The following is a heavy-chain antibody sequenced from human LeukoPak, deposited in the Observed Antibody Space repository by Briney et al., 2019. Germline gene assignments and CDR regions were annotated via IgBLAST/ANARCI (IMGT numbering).Heavy chain of an antibody. CDR1: GDSVSSNRVT. CDR3: ARRLTQYDCFDP. CDR2: TYYRSTWYN. V-gene: IGHV6-1*01. J-gene: IGHJ5*02. Sequence: SQTLSLTCAISGDSVSSNRVTWTWIRQSPPRALEGLGRTYYRSTWYNDYAVSVRGRITVNPDTSKNQFSLHLNSVTPEDTAVYYCARRLTQYDCFDPWGQGILVTVSS. D-gene: IGHD2-2*01.